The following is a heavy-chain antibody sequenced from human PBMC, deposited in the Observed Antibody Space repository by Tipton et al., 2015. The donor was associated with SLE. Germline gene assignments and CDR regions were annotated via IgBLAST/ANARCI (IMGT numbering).Heavy chain of an antibody. D-gene: IGHD3-22*01. CDR1: GFTFSSYA. CDR2: ISYDGSNK. V-gene: IGHV3-30-3*01. CDR3: ARRAYYYDSSGYYLAFDY. Sequence: SLRLSCAASGFTFSSYAMHWVRQAPGKGLEWVAVISYDGSNKYYADSVKGRFTISRDNAKNSLYLQMNSLRAEDTAVYYCARRAYYYDSSGYYLAFDYWGQGTLVTVSS. J-gene: IGHJ4*02.